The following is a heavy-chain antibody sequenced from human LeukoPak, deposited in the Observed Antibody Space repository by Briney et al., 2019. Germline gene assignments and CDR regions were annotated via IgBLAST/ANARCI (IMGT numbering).Heavy chain of an antibody. V-gene: IGHV1-46*01. D-gene: IGHD3-22*01. CDR3: ARSGSSGYGPFYYFDY. CDR1: GYTFTSYY. J-gene: IGHJ4*02. Sequence: ASVKVSCKASGYTFTSYYMHWVRQAPGQGLEWMGIINPSGGSTSYAQKFQGRVTMTRDTSTSTVYMELSSLRSEDTAVYYCARSGSSGYGPFYYFDYWGQGTLVTVSS. CDR2: INPSGGST.